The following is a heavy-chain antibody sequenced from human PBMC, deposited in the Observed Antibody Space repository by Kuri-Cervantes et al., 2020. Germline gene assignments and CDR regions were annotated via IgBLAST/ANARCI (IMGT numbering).Heavy chain of an antibody. CDR2: ISGSGGST. CDR3: AKKGDFWSGSAAYYYMDV. J-gene: IGHJ6*03. V-gene: IGHV3-23*01. Sequence: GGSLRLSCAASGFTFSSYAMSWVRQAPGKGLEWVSAISGSGGSTYYADSAKGRFTISRDNSKNTLYLQMNSLIAEDTAVYYCAKKGDFWSGSAAYYYMDVWGKGTTVTVSS. CDR1: GFTFSSYA. D-gene: IGHD3-3*01.